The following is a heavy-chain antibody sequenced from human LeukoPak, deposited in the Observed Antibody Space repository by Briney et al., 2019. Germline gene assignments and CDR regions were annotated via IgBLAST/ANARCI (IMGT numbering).Heavy chain of an antibody. D-gene: IGHD3-3*01. CDR3: ARVSGFWSGYPNWFDP. J-gene: IGHJ5*02. V-gene: IGHV4-59*01. Sequence: SETLSLTCTVSGGSISSYYWSWIRQPPGKGLEWIGYIYYSGSTNYNPSLKGRVTISVDTSKNQFSLKLSSVTDADTAVYYCARVSGFWSGYPNWFDPWGQGTLVTVSS. CDR1: GGSISSYY. CDR2: IYYSGST.